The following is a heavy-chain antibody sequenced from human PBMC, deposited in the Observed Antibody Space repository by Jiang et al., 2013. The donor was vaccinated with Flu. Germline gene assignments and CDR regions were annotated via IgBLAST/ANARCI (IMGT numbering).Heavy chain of an antibody. Sequence: KPTQTLTLTCTFSGFSLSTSGMRVSWIRQPPGKALEWLARIDWDDDKFYSTSLKTRLTISKDTSKNQVVLTMTNMDPVDTATYYCARILDGVGATEPDAFDIWGQGTMVTVSS. CDR1: GFSLSTSGMR. CDR2: IDWDDDK. D-gene: IGHD1-26*01. V-gene: IGHV2-70*04. CDR3: ARILDGVGATEPDAFDI. J-gene: IGHJ3*02.